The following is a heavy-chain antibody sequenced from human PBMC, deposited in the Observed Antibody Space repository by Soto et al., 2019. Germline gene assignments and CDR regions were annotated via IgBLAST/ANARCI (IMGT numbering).Heavy chain of an antibody. V-gene: IGHV4-39*01. CDR2: IYYSGST. CDR3: ARHVLYFDWLWAYWFDP. CDR1: GGSISSSSYY. D-gene: IGHD3-9*01. J-gene: IGHJ5*02. Sequence: PSETLSLTCTVSGGSISSSSYYWGWIRQPPGKGMEWIGSIYYSGSTYYNPSLKSRVTISVDTSKNQFSLKLSSVTAADTAVYYCARHVLYFDWLWAYWFDPWGQGTLVTVSS.